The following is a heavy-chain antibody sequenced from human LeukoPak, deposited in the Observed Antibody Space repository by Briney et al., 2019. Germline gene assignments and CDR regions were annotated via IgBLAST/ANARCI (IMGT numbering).Heavy chain of an antibody. CDR3: ARDLSALAAGDY. CDR1: GYTFTSYG. CDR2: ISAYSGNT. J-gene: IGHJ4*02. Sequence: ASVKVSCKASGYTFTSYGISWVRQAPGQGLEWMGWISAYSGNTNYAQKLQGRVTMTTGTSTSTAYMELRSLRSDDTAVYYCARDLSALAAGDYWGQGTLVTVSS. V-gene: IGHV1-18*04. D-gene: IGHD6-13*01.